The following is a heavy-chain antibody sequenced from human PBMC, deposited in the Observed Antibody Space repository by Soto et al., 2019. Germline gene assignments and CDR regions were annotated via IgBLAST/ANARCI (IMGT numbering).Heavy chain of an antibody. CDR3: VTCGAASGLNCLGL. Sequence: QLQESGPGLVKASETLSLTCIVSGGSICEKYWKWVRQPPGKGLEWSGLIFANGLTDCHPSLQQRVTLSVDWSKNQFSLRLSFMAAAETAVYYCVTCGAASGLNCLGLCGRGNLVTVAS. V-gene: IGHV4-4*07. J-gene: IGHJ5*02. D-gene: IGHD6-13*01. CDR2: IFANGLT. CDR1: GGSICEKY.